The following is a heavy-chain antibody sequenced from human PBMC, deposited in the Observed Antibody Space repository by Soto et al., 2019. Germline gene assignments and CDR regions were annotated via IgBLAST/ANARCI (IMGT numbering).Heavy chain of an antibody. D-gene: IGHD3-3*01. CDR1: GRLFSSNG. Sequence: XEFLSRSGGASGRLFSSNGMNWLSQDPGKGLEWVSSISSSSSYIYYADSVKGRFTISRDNAKNSLYLQMNSLRAEDTAVYYCSSSPHKITIFGVVIIRDVWGQGTTVTVSS. CDR2: ISSSSSYI. CDR3: SSSPHKITIFGVVIIRDV. J-gene: IGHJ6*02. V-gene: IGHV3-21*01.